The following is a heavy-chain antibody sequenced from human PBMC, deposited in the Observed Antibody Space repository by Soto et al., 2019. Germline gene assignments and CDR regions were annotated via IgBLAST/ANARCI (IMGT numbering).Heavy chain of an antibody. CDR3: AKDVCRGSTTSCYTRLDL. Sequence: XVCLRLSFAACGFTFDDYATHWVRQAPGKGLEWVSLISWDGGRTYYADSVRGRFIVSRDSSKNSLYLQMSSLRVEDTALYYCAKDVCRGSTTSCYTRLDLWGQGALVTVSS. V-gene: IGHV3-43D*04. CDR2: ISWDGGRT. J-gene: IGHJ4*02. CDR1: GFTFDDYA. D-gene: IGHD2-2*02.